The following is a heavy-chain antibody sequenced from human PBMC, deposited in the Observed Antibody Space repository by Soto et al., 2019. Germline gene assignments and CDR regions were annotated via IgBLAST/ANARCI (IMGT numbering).Heavy chain of an antibody. CDR1: GGTFSSYT. CDR3: ATYAAGIKGYYGMDV. V-gene: IGHV1-69*02. D-gene: IGHD6-13*01. Sequence: QVQLVQSGAEVKKPGSSVKVSCKASGGTFSSYTISWVRQAPGQGLEWMGRIIHILGIANYAQKFQGRVTITADKSTSTAYMELSSLRSEDTAVYYCATYAAGIKGYYGMDVWGQGTTVTVSS. J-gene: IGHJ6*02. CDR2: IIHILGIA.